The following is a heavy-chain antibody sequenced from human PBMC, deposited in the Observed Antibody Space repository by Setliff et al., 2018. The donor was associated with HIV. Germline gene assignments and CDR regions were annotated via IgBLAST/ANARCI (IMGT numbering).Heavy chain of an antibody. J-gene: IGHJ4*02. CDR2: ITNDGRNT. D-gene: IGHD2-15*01. CDR1: GFTFSNFA. Sequence: GGSLRLSCVASGFTFSNFAMNWFRQAPGKRLEWVSSITNDGRNTYYADSVKGRFTISRDNSKNTLYLQMNSLRAEDMAVYYCAKGALGYCSGTICYPFDYWAQGTLVTVSS. V-gene: IGHV3-23*01. CDR3: AKGALGYCSGTICYPFDY.